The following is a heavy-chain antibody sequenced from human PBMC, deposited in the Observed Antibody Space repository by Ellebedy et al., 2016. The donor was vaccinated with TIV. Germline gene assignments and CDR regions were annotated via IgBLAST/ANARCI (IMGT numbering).Heavy chain of an antibody. CDR3: AKDVASATYLFDY. Sequence: GESLKISCAASGFTFSSYWMHWVRQAPGKGLVWVSRINSDGSSISYADSVKGRFTIARDNAKNTLYLQMNSLRAEDTAAYYCAKDVASATYLFDYWGQGTLVTVSS. CDR2: INSDGSSI. J-gene: IGHJ4*02. V-gene: IGHV3-74*01. D-gene: IGHD4/OR15-4a*01. CDR1: GFTFSSYW.